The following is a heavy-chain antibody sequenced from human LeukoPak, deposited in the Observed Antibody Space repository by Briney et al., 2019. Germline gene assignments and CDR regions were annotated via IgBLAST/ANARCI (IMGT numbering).Heavy chain of an antibody. CDR2: IYYSGST. CDR3: ARLIFAPRREYNWFDP. J-gene: IGHJ5*02. V-gene: IGHV4-39*01. D-gene: IGHD3-3*01. CDR1: GGSISSSSYY. Sequence: SETLSLTCTLSGGSISSSSYYWGWIRQPPGKGLEWIGSIYYSGSTYYNPSLKSRVTISVDTSKNQFSLNLTSVTAADTAVYYCARLIFAPRREYNWFDPWGQGTLVTVSS.